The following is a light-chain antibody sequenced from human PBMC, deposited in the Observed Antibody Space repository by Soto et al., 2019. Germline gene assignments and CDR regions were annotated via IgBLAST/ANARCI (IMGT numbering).Light chain of an antibody. CDR2: EVS. CDR3: ISYTSKSTWL. Sequence: QSALTQPASVSGSPGQSITISCTGTSSDVGGYNYVSWFQQHPGIVPKLMIYEVSNRPSGVFNRFSGSKSVNTASLTISGLQSEDEAYYYCISYTSKSTWLFGGGTKLTVL. V-gene: IGLV2-14*01. J-gene: IGLJ2*01. CDR1: SSDVGGYNY.